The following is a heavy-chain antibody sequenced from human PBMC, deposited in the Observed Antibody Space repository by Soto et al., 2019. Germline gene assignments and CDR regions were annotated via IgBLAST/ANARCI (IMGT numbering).Heavy chain of an antibody. CDR3: ARDRIVGYSYYYGMDV. J-gene: IGHJ6*02. CDR2: IYYSGGT. D-gene: IGHD1-26*01. Sequence: PSETLSLTCTVSGGSISSYYWSWIRQPPGKGLEWIGYIYYSGGTNYNPSLKSRVTISVDTSKNQFSLKLSSVTAADTAVYYCARDRIVGYSYYYGMDVWGQGTTVTVSS. CDR1: GGSISSYY. V-gene: IGHV4-59*01.